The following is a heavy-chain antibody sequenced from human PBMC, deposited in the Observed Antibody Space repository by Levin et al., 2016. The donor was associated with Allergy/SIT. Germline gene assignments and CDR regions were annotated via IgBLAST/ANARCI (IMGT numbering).Heavy chain of an antibody. Sequence: WIRQPPGKGLEWIGYIYYSGSTNYNPSLKSRVTISVDTSKNQFSLKLSSVTAADTAVYYCASRQVGDYWGQGTLVTVSS. CDR2: IYYSGST. D-gene: IGHD1-26*01. CDR3: ASRQVGDY. J-gene: IGHJ4*02. V-gene: IGHV4-59*12.